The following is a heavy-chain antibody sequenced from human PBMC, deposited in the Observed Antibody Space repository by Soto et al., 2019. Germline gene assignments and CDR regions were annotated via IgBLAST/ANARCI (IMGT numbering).Heavy chain of an antibody. CDR2: IIPILGIA. CDR1: GGTFSSYT. V-gene: IGHV1-69*08. D-gene: IGHD2-2*01. CDR3: AGDHCSSTSCYSDYFDY. J-gene: IGHJ4*02. Sequence: QVQLLQSGAEVKKPGSSVKVSCKASGGTFSSYTISWVRQAPGQGLEWMGRIIPILGIANYAQKFQGRVTSTADKSTSPAYMELRSLSSEDTAVYYCAGDHCSSTSCYSDYFDYWGQGTLVTVSS.